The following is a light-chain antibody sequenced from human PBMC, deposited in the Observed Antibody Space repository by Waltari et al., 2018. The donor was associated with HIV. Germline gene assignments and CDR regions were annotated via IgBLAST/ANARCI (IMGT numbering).Light chain of an antibody. CDR2: GAS. Sequence: EILMTQSPVTLSVSPGDRASLSCRASQSISTNLAWYQHKPGLAPRLLIYGASTRATGVPARFSGSGSGTEFTLTISSLQSEDFAVYYCQQYSKWPPLTFGGGTKVEIK. J-gene: IGKJ4*01. CDR3: QQYSKWPPLT. V-gene: IGKV3-15*01. CDR1: QSISTN.